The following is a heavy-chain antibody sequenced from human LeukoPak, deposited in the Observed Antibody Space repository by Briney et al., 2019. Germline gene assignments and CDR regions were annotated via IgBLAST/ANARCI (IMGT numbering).Heavy chain of an antibody. Sequence: GASVKVSCKASGYTFTGYFIHWVRQAPGQGLEWMGWSNPNSGGTNSAQKFQGRVTMTTDTSLNTAYMELSRLRSDDTAVYYCARGGLPIIYYYMDVWGNGTTVTVSS. CDR3: ARGGLPIIYYYMDV. V-gene: IGHV1-2*02. D-gene: IGHD4-11*01. CDR2: SNPNSGGT. J-gene: IGHJ6*03. CDR1: GYTFTGYF.